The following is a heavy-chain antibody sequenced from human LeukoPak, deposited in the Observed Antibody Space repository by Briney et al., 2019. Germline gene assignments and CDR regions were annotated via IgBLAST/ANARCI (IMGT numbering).Heavy chain of an antibody. J-gene: IGHJ6*03. CDR1: GGFISGHY. CDR2: IYNSGST. CDR3: ARHAGGYDILTGYYSPYYYYYMDV. V-gene: IGHV4-59*08. Sequence: SETLSLTCTVSGGFISGHYWTWIRQPPGKGLEWIGYIYNSGSTKYSPSLKSRVTISVDTSKNQFSLKLSSVTAADTAVYYCARHAGGYDILTGYYSPYYYYYMDVWGKGTTVTISS. D-gene: IGHD3-9*01.